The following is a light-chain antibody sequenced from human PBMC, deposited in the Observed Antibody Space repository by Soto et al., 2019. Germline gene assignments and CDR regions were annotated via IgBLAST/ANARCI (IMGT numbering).Light chain of an antibody. J-gene: IGKJ3*01. V-gene: IGKV3-20*01. CDR1: QSVSSSY. CDR3: QHYGSSVFT. Sequence: EIVLTQSPGTLSLSPGEGATLSCRASQSVSSSYLAWYQQKPGQAPRLLIYGASSRATGIPDRFSGSGSGTDFTLTISRLEPEDFAVYYCQHYGSSVFTFGPGTKVDIK. CDR2: GAS.